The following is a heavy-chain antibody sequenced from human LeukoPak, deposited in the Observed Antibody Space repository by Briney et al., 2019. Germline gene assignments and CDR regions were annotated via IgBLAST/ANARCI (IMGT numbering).Heavy chain of an antibody. D-gene: IGHD4-23*01. J-gene: IGHJ4*02. Sequence: GSLRLSCAASGFTFSNYAMHWVRQAPGKGLEYVSAISSNGGSTYYANSVKGRFTISRDNSKNTLYLQMNSLRAEDTAVYYCAREDYGGNLDYWGQGTLVTVSS. CDR3: AREDYGGNLDY. CDR1: GFTFSNYA. CDR2: ISSNGGST. V-gene: IGHV3-64*01.